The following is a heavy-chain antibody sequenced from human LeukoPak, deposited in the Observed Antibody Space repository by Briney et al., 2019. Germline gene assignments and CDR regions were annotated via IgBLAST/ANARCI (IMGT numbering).Heavy chain of an antibody. V-gene: IGHV3-9*01. CDR1: GFTFDDYA. D-gene: IGHD6-25*01. Sequence: GGSLRPSCAASGFTFDDYAMHWVRQAPGKGLEWVSGISWNSGSIGYADSVKGRFTISRDNAKNSPYLQMNSLRAEDTALYYCAKDWSLAASAFFDYWGQGTLVTVSS. J-gene: IGHJ4*02. CDR3: AKDWSLAASAFFDY. CDR2: ISWNSGSI.